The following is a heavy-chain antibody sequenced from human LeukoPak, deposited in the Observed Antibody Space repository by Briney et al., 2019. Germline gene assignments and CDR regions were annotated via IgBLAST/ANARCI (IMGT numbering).Heavy chain of an antibody. CDR1: GYTFTTYF. V-gene: IGHV5-51*01. Sequence: GESLKISCQTSGYTFTTYFIGWVRQMPGKGLEWMGIIYPGDSDTRYSPSFQGQVTISVDKSINTAYLQWSSLKASDTAMYYCARPIAAAGTDFGYWGQETLVTVSS. CDR2: IYPGDSDT. D-gene: IGHD6-13*01. CDR3: ARPIAAAGTDFGY. J-gene: IGHJ4*02.